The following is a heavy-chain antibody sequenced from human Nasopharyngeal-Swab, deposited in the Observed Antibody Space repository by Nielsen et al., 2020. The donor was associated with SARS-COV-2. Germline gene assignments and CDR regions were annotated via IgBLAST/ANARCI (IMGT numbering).Heavy chain of an antibody. Sequence: GESLKISCAASGFTFDTYVMSWVRQAPGKGLEWVSSIGGSDGTTAYADSVKGRFTISRDNSRSTLYLQMNSLRAEDTAVYYCARESIAVAGGGDYWGQGTLVTVSS. J-gene: IGHJ4*02. V-gene: IGHV3-23*01. CDR1: GFTFDTYV. CDR2: IGGSDGTT. D-gene: IGHD6-19*01. CDR3: ARESIAVAGGGDY.